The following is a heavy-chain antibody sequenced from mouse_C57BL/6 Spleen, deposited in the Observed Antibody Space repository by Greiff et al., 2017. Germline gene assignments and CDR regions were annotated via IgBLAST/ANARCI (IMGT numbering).Heavy chain of an antibody. Sequence: EVHLVESGEGLVKPGGSLKLSCAASGFTFSSYAMSWVRQTPEKRLEWVAYISSGGDSIYYADTVKGRFTISRDNARNTLDLQMSSQKSGHTAKYYWTRGGYSSGLYYAMDYWGQGTSVTVSS. D-gene: IGHD1-1*01. J-gene: IGHJ4*01. CDR3: TRGGYSSGLYYAMDY. V-gene: IGHV5-9-1*02. CDR2: ISSGGDSI. CDR1: GFTFSSYA.